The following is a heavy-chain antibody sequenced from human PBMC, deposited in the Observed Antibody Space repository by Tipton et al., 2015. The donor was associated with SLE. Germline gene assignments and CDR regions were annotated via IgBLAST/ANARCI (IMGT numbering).Heavy chain of an antibody. J-gene: IGHJ3*02. V-gene: IGHV6-1*01. CDR1: GDSVSSNSAA. CDR3: ARGDYYDSSGYYFDAFDI. Sequence: GLVKPSQTLSLTCAISGDSVSSNSAAWNWIRQSPSRGLEWLGRTYYRSKWYNDYAVSVKSRITINPDTSKNQFSLKLSSVTAADTAVYYCARGDYYDSSGYYFDAFDIWGRGTMVTVSS. CDR2: TYYRSKWYN. D-gene: IGHD3-22*01.